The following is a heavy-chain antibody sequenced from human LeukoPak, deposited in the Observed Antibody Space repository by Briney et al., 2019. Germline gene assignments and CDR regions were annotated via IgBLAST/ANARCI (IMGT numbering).Heavy chain of an antibody. CDR2: ISGSSNYI. Sequence: GGSLRLSCAASGFTFSPYSMSWVRQAPGKGLEWVSSISGSSNYIYYADSVKGRFTISRDNAKNSLYLQMNSLRAEDTAVYYCARAVSTNYYYYMDVWGRGTPVTVSS. CDR3: ARAVSTNYYYYMDV. D-gene: IGHD2-2*01. V-gene: IGHV3-21*01. CDR1: GFTFSPYS. J-gene: IGHJ6*03.